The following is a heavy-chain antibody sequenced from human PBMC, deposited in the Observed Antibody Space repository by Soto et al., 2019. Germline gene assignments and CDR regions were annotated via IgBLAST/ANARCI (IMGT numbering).Heavy chain of an antibody. D-gene: IGHD4-17*01. CDR2: IYHSGST. J-gene: IGHJ4*02. Sequence: QVQLQESGPGLVKPSGTLSLTCAVSSGSISSSNWWSWVRQPPGKGLEWIGEIYHSGSTNYNPSLKSRVTISVYKAKNQFSLKLSSVTAADTAVYYCARAGTVTTHVDCWGQGTLVTVSS. CDR3: ARAGTVTTHVDC. CDR1: SGSISSSNW. V-gene: IGHV4-4*02.